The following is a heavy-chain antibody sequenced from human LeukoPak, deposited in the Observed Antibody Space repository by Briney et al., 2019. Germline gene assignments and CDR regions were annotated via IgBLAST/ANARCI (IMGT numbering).Heavy chain of an antibody. V-gene: IGHV1-18*01. CDR1: GYTFTSYG. CDR3: ARFEARNSYCGGDCYGWFDP. J-gene: IGHJ5*02. Sequence: GASVKVSFKASGYTFTSYGISWVRQAPGQGLEWMGWISAYNGNTNYAQKLQGRVTMPTAPSTSTAYMELRSLRSDDTAVYYCARFEARNSYCGGDCYGWFDPWGQGTLVTVSS. CDR2: ISAYNGNT. D-gene: IGHD2-21*02.